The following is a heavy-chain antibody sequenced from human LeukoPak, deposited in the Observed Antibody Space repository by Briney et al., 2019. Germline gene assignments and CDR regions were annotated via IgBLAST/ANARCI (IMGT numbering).Heavy chain of an antibody. CDR3: ARDRYYQYTMDV. V-gene: IGHV3-74*01. CDR2: INSDGSST. CDR1: GFTFNNYW. Sequence: GGPLRLSCVASGFTFNNYWMHWVRQAPGKGLVWVSRINSDGSSTNYADSVKGRFTISRDNAKNTLYLQMNSLRAEDTAVYYCARDRYYQYTMDVWGQGTTVIVSS. J-gene: IGHJ6*02.